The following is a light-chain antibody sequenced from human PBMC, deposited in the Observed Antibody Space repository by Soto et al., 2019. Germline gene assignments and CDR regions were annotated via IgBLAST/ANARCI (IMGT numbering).Light chain of an antibody. V-gene: IGKV3-20*01. CDR1: QTVSSSY. CDR3: QQYGTTWT. Sequence: EIVLTQSPGTLSLSPGERATLSCRASQTVSSSYLAWYQQRPGQAPRLLIYRASNRATGIPDRFSGSGSGTDFTLTITKLEPEAFAVYYCQQYGTTWTFGQGTKVEFK. J-gene: IGKJ1*01. CDR2: RAS.